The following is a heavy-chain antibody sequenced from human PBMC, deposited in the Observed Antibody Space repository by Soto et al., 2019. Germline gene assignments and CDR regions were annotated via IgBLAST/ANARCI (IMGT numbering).Heavy chain of an antibody. Sequence: QVQLMQSGAEVKKPGSSVKVSCKASGGTFSSYTISWVRQAPGQGLESMGRIIPILGIANYAQKFQGRVTITADKSTSTAYMELSSLRSEDTAVYYCASTVSTSYYYYYMDVWGKGTTVTVSS. J-gene: IGHJ6*03. V-gene: IGHV1-69*02. CDR3: ASTVSTSYYYYYMDV. D-gene: IGHD4-17*01. CDR1: GGTFSSYT. CDR2: IIPILGIA.